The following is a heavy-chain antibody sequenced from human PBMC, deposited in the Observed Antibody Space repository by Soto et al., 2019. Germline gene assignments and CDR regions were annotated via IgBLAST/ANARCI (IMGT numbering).Heavy chain of an antibody. D-gene: IGHD3-22*01. CDR3: ARDAGTMIVVVITNPDY. CDR2: ISYDGSNK. V-gene: IGHV3-30*04. CDR1: GFTFSSYA. J-gene: IGHJ4*02. Sequence: GGSLRLSCAASGFTFSSYAMHWVRQAPGKGLEWVAVISYDGSNKYYADSVKGRFTISRDNSKNTLYLQMNSLRAEDTAVYYCARDAGTMIVVVITNPDYWGQGTLVTVSS.